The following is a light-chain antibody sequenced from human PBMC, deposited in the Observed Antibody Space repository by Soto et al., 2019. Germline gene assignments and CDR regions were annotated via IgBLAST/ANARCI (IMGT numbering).Light chain of an antibody. CDR3: SSPAGANKLV. V-gene: IGLV2-8*01. Sequence: QSALTQPPSASGSPGQSVTISCTGTSSDVGGYNSVSWYQQHPGKAPKLMIYEVTKRPSGVPDRFSGSKSGNTASLTVSGLQAEDEADYYCSSPAGANKLVFGGWTKLTVL. CDR2: EVT. J-gene: IGLJ2*01. CDR1: SSDVGGYNS.